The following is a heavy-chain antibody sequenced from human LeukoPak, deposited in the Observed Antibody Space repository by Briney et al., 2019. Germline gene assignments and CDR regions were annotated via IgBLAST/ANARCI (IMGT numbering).Heavy chain of an antibody. Sequence: PSETLSLTCAVYGGSFSGYYWSWIRQPPGKGLKWIGEINHSGSTNYNPSLKSRVTISVDTSKNQFSLKLSSVTAADTAVYYCARGRKSAAGMGYDYWGQGTLVTVSS. V-gene: IGHV4-34*01. D-gene: IGHD6-13*01. CDR1: GGSFSGYY. CDR2: INHSGST. J-gene: IGHJ4*02. CDR3: ARGRKSAAGMGYDY.